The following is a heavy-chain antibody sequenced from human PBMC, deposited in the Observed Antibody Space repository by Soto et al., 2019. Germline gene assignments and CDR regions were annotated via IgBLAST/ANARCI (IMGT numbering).Heavy chain of an antibody. CDR3: AKCGYDSSGRLLRYFQH. Sequence: SETLSLTCAVYGGSLSGNYWTWIRQPPGKGLEWIGNINHSGSTIYNPSLKSRVTISVGTSNNQFFLELSSVTAADTAVYYCAKCGYDSSGRLLRYFQHWGQGTLVTVSS. CDR1: GGSLSGNY. V-gene: IGHV4-34*01. CDR2: INHSGST. J-gene: IGHJ1*01. D-gene: IGHD3-22*01.